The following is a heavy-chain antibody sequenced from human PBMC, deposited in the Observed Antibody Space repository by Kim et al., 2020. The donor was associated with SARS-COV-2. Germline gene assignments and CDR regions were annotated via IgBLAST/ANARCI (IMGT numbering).Heavy chain of an antibody. D-gene: IGHD6-19*01. CDR3: ARDKTIAVAGRGRPFEY. J-gene: IGHJ4*02. Sequence: VKGRFTISRDNSKNTLYLQRNSLRAEDTAVYYCARDKTIAVAGRGRPFEYWGQGTLVTVSS. V-gene: IGHV3-30*01.